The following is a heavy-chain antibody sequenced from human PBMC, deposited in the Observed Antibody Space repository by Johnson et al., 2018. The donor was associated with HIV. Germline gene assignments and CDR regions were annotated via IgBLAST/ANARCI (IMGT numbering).Heavy chain of an antibody. V-gene: IGHV3-30-3*01. CDR1: GFTFSSYA. D-gene: IGHD3-22*01. Sequence: VQLVESGGGVVQPGRSLRLSCAASGFTFSSYAMHWVRQAPGKGLEWVAVISYDGSNKYYADSVKGRFTLSRDNSKNTLYRQMNSLRAEDTAVYYCARERNMIVVDDDAFDIWGQGTMVTVSS. J-gene: IGHJ3*02. CDR3: ARERNMIVVDDDAFDI. CDR2: ISYDGSNK.